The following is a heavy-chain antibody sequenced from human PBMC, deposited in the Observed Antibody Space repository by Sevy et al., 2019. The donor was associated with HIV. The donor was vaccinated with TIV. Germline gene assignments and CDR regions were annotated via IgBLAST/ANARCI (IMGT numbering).Heavy chain of an antibody. CDR3: ARSGSGYYYYYGMDV. J-gene: IGHJ6*02. CDR2: IIPIFGTA. D-gene: IGHD3-10*01. Sequence: ASVKVSCKASGGTFSSYAISWVRQAPGQGLEWMGGIIPIFGTANYAQKFQGRVTITADESTSTANMELSSLRTEDTAVYYCARSGSGYYYYYGMDVWGQGTTVTVSS. V-gene: IGHV1-69*13. CDR1: GGTFSSYA.